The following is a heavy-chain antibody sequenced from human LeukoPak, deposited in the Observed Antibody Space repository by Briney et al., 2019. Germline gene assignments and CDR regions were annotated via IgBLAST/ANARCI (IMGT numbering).Heavy chain of an antibody. CDR3: AREVSDYADP. CDR2: IIPIFGTA. D-gene: IGHD4-17*01. CDR1: GGTFSSYA. Sequence: SVKVSCKASGGTFSSYAISWVRQAPGQGLEWMGGIIPIFGTANYAQKFQGKVTITADESTSTAYMELSSLRSEDTAVYYCAREVSDYADPWGQGTLVTVSS. J-gene: IGHJ5*02. V-gene: IGHV1-69*13.